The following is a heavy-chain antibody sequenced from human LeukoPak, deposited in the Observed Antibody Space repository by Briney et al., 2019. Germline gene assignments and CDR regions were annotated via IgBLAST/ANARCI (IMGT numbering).Heavy chain of an antibody. Sequence: GGSLRPSCAASGFTFSSYAMSWVRQAPGKGLEWVSAISGSGGSAYYADSVKGRFTISRDNSKNTLYLQMNSLRAEDTAVYYCAKVRVESSSGWYDYWGQGTLVTVSS. CDR1: GFTFSSYA. V-gene: IGHV3-23*01. J-gene: IGHJ4*02. CDR3: AKVRVESSSGWYDY. CDR2: ISGSGGSA. D-gene: IGHD6-19*01.